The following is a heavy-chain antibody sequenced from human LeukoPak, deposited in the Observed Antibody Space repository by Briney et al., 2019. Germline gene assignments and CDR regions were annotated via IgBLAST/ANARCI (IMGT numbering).Heavy chain of an antibody. CDR2: IYYSGST. CDR1: GGSISSGDYY. CDR3: ARAMVVTRSIFDY. V-gene: IGHV4-30-4*08. J-gene: IGHJ4*02. Sequence: SQTLSLTCTVSGGSISSGDYYWSWIRQPPGKGLEWIGYIYYSGSTYYNPSLKSRVTISVDTSKNQFSLKLSSVTAADTAVYYCARAMVVTRSIFDYWGQGTLVTVSS. D-gene: IGHD4-23*01.